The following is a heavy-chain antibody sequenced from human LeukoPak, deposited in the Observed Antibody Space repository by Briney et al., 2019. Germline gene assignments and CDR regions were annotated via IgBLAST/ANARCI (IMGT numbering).Heavy chain of an antibody. D-gene: IGHD3-10*01. CDR1: GATFSSYA. V-gene: IGHV1-69*05. J-gene: IGHJ4*02. CDR2: IIPIFGTA. CDR3: ARYRSGSYYRD. Sequence: ASVKVSCKASGATFSSYAISWVRQAPGQGLEWMGGIIPIFGTANYAQKFQGRVTITTDESTSTAYMELSSLRSEDTAVYYCARYRSGSYYRDWGQGTLVTVSS.